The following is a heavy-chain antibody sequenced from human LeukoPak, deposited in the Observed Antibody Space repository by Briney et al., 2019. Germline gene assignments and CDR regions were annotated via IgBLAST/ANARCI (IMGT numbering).Heavy chain of an antibody. V-gene: IGHV3-23*01. CDR2: ISGSGGST. Sequence: GGSLRLSCAASGFTFSSYAMSWVRQAPGKGLEWVSAISGSGGSTYYADSVKGRFTISRDNSKNTLYLQMNSLRGEGTAVYYCAKAGQWLTVFDYWGQGTLVTVSS. J-gene: IGHJ4*02. D-gene: IGHD6-19*01. CDR3: AKAGQWLTVFDY. CDR1: GFTFSSYA.